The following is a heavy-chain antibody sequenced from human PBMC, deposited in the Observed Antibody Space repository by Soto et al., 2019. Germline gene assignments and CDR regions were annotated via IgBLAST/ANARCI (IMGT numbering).Heavy chain of an antibody. Sequence: QITLKESGPPLVKPTQTLTLTCTFSGFSLSTSGVGVGWIRQPPGKALEWLALIYWNYGKRYSPSLKSRLTITNHTSKKPVVLTLTNMYPVDTATYYCANSSPTTYSYDSSGYYRWFDPWGQGSLFIVSS. V-gene: IGHV2-5*01. CDR3: ANSSPTTYSYDSSGYYRWFDP. J-gene: IGHJ5*02. CDR2: IYWNYGK. D-gene: IGHD3-22*01. CDR1: GFSLSTSGVG.